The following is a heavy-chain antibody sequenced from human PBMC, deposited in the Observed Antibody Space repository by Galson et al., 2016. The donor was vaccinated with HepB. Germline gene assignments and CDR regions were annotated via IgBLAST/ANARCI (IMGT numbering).Heavy chain of an antibody. V-gene: IGHV1-2*02. J-gene: IGHJ6*02. CDR3: ARSVGYDYGMDV. CDR1: GYTFTGYY. D-gene: IGHD1-26*01. CDR2: INPKSGGT. Sequence: SVKVSCKASGYTFTGYYIHYVRQAPGQGLEWMAWINPKSGGTKYAQKFQGRVTMTRDTSISTADMELSRLRSDDTAVCYCARSVGYDYGMDVWGQGTTVTVSS.